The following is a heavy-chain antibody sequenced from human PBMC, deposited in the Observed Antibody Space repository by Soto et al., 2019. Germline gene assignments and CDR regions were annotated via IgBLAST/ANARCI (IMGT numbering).Heavy chain of an antibody. CDR2: IEQDGSEK. V-gene: IGHV3-7*01. CDR3: ARDRYSYYDFWSGSLPYYYYGMDV. D-gene: IGHD3-3*01. J-gene: IGHJ6*02. Sequence: GGSLRLSCAASGFTFSSYWMSWVRQAPGKGLEWVANIEQDGSEKYYVDSVKGRFTISRDNAKNSLYLQMNSLRAEDTTVYYCARDRYSYYDFWSGSLPYYYYGMDVWGQGTTVTSP. CDR1: GFTFSSYW.